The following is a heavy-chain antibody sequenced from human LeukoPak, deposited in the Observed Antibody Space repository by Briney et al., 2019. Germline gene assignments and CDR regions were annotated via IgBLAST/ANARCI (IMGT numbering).Heavy chain of an antibody. Sequence: PGGSLRLSCAASGFTFSSYAMSWVRQAPGKGLELVSAISGSGGSTYYADSVKGRFTISRDNSKNTLYLQMNSLRAEDTAVYYCAKDPSSSGYYSDWGQGTLVTVSS. CDR3: AKDPSSSGYYSD. CDR2: ISGSGGST. V-gene: IGHV3-23*01. CDR1: GFTFSSYA. J-gene: IGHJ4*02. D-gene: IGHD3-22*01.